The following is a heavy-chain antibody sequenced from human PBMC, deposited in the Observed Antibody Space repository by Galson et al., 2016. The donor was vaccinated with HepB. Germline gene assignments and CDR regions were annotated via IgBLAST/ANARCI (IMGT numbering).Heavy chain of an antibody. V-gene: IGHV3-23*01. J-gene: IGHJ6*04. Sequence: SLRLSCAASGFTFRNYGMTWVRQAPGKGLEAVSRISRSGDSTDYAESVMGRFTISRDNSKNTLSLQMKSLTADDTAIYYCVQGSTAPAVWGKGTTVTVSS. CDR3: VQGSTAPAV. CDR1: GFTFRNYG. CDR2: ISRSGDST. D-gene: IGHD2-2*01.